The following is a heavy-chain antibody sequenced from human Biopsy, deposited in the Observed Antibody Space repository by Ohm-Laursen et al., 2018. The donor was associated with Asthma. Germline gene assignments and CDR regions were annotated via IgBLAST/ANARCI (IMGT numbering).Heavy chain of an antibody. CDR3: ARDYGDYVWRAFDI. V-gene: IGHV4-30-2*01. CDR1: GGSISSGDYS. CDR2: ISPSGNT. Sequence: SQTPSLTCSVSGGSISSGDYSWSWIRQPPGKGLEWIGFISPSGNTYYSPSLRSRLTISVDRSKNQFSLRLSSVTAADTAMYYCARDYGDYVWRAFDIWGQGTMVTVSS. D-gene: IGHD4-17*01. J-gene: IGHJ3*02.